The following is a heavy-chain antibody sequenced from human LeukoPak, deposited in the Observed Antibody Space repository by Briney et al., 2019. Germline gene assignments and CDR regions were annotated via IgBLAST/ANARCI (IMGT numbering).Heavy chain of an antibody. CDR3: AKDAMDYYYYGMDV. CDR1: GFTFDDYA. Sequence: GGSLRLSCAASGFTFDDYAMHWVRQAPGKGLEWVSLISGDGGSTSYADSVKGRFTISRDNSKNSLYLQMSSLRTEDTALYYCAKDAMDYYYYGMDVWGQGTTVTVSS. D-gene: IGHD5-18*01. J-gene: IGHJ6*02. CDR2: ISGDGGST. V-gene: IGHV3-43*02.